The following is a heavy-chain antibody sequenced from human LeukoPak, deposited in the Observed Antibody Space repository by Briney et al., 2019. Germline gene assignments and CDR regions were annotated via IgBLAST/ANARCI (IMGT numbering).Heavy chain of an antibody. CDR1: GFIFSSYS. CDR2: ITGSGGNT. V-gene: IGHV3-23*01. CDR3: AKAASSSWPSYYYGMDV. D-gene: IGHD6-13*01. J-gene: IGHJ6*02. Sequence: GGSLRLSCAASGFIFSSYSMSWVRQAPGKGLEWVSVITGSGGNTYYADSVKGRFTISKDNSKNTVYLQMSSLRVDDTAVYYCAKAASSSWPSYYYGMDVWGQGTTDTVSS.